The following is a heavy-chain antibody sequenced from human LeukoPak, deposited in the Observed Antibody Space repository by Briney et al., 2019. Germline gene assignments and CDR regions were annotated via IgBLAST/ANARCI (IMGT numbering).Heavy chain of an antibody. CDR3: ARVRSLQWFRELSNY. J-gene: IGHJ4*02. D-gene: IGHD3-10*01. CDR1: GYTFNRYG. Sequence: ASVKVSCKASGYTFNRYGISWVRQAPGQGLERMGWISAYNGNTNYAQKLQGRVTMTTDTSTSTAYMEVRSLRSDDTAVYYCARVRSLQWFRELSNYWGQGTLVTVSS. CDR2: ISAYNGNT. V-gene: IGHV1-18*01.